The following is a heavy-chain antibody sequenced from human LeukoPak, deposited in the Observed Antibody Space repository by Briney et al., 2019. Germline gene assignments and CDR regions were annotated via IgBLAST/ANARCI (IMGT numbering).Heavy chain of an antibody. J-gene: IGHJ4*02. CDR2: VYHSGSS. D-gene: IGHD6-19*01. CDR1: GYSINSGYY. CDR3: ARGTGWSYYFDY. V-gene: IGHV4-38-2*02. Sequence: SETLSLTXIVSGYSINSGYYWGWIRQPPGKRLEWIGTVYHSGSSYYNPSLNSRFTLSVDTSKNQFSLRLPSVTAADTAVYYCARGTGWSYYFDYWGRGTLVTVSP.